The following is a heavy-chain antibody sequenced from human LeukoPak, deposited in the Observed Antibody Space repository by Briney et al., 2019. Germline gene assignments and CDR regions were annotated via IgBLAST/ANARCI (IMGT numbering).Heavy chain of an antibody. CDR1: GGSISSYY. Sequence: PSENLSLTSTVSGGSISSYYWSWIRHPPGKGLEWIGYIYYSGSTNYNPSLKSRVPISVYTSKSQFSLKLSSVTAADTAVYYCARAIAVAEFDYWGQGTLVTVSS. J-gene: IGHJ4*02. CDR3: ARAIAVAEFDY. CDR2: IYYSGST. D-gene: IGHD6-19*01. V-gene: IGHV4-59*01.